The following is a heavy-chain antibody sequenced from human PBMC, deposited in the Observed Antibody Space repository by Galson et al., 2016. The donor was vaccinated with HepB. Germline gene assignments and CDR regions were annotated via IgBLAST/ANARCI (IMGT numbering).Heavy chain of an antibody. CDR3: AKDIGAGHNFGLSPNY. CDR1: GFTFNEYA. J-gene: IGHJ4*02. D-gene: IGHD1-1*01. Sequence: SLRLSCAASGFTFNEYAMHWVRQAPGKGLEWVSGITWHSGRIGYADSVRGRFTISRDSSKNSLYLQMNSLIVEDTAFYYCAKDIGAGHNFGLSPNYWGQGTLVTVSS. CDR2: ITWHSGRI. V-gene: IGHV3-9*01.